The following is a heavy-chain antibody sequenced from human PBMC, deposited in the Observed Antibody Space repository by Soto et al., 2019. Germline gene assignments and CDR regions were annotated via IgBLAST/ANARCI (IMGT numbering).Heavy chain of an antibody. CDR3: TRGRVGWETLPYYPDY. J-gene: IGHJ4*01. D-gene: IGHD1-26*01. V-gene: IGHV3-49*03. CDR1: GFTFGGYA. CDR2: IRTKAYSGTT. Sequence: HPGGSLRLSCTVSGFTFGGYAMSWFRRAPGKGLEWVGFIRTKAYSGTTEYAASVKDRFTISRDDSKNIVYLQMNSLKTEDTAVYYCTRGRVGWETLPYYPDYWGHGTVVTVSS.